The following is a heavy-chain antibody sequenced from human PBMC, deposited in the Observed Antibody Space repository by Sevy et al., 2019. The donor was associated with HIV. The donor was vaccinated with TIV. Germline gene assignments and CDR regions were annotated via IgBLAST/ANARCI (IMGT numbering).Heavy chain of an antibody. V-gene: IGHV1-58*02. Sequence: ASVKVSCKASGFTFTSSAMQWVRQARGQRLEWIGWIVVGSGNTNYAQKFQERVTITRDMSTSTAYMELSSLRSEDTAVYYCAACLYGSGSYSYYYYYMDVWGKGTTVTVSS. J-gene: IGHJ6*03. CDR2: IVVGSGNT. CDR3: AACLYGSGSYSYYYYYMDV. CDR1: GFTFTSSA. D-gene: IGHD3-10*01.